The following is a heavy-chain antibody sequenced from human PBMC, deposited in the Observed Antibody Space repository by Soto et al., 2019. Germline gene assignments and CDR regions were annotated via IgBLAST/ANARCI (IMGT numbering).Heavy chain of an antibody. CDR1: GYTFTSYG. Sequence: ASVKVSCKASGYTFTSYGISWVRQAPGQGLEWMGWISAYNGNTNYAQKLQGRVTMTTDTSTSTAYMGLRSLGSDDTAVYYCARGAVAIFQFQHWGQGTLVTVSS. CDR3: ARGAVAIFQFQH. J-gene: IGHJ1*01. D-gene: IGHD6-19*01. V-gene: IGHV1-18*01. CDR2: ISAYNGNT.